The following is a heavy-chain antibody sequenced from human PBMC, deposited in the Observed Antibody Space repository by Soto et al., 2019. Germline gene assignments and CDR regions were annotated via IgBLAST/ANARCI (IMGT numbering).Heavy chain of an antibody. J-gene: IGHJ1*01. CDR3: ARDRIAVAGNPEYFQH. CDR2: IYSGGST. CDR1: GFTVSSNY. D-gene: IGHD6-19*01. Sequence: EVPLVESGGGLVQPGGSLRLSCAASGFTVSSNYMSWVRQAPGKGLEWVSVIYSGGSTYYADSVKGRFTISRDNSKNTVYLQMNSLRAEDTAVYYCARDRIAVAGNPEYFQHWGQGTLVTVSS. V-gene: IGHV3-66*01.